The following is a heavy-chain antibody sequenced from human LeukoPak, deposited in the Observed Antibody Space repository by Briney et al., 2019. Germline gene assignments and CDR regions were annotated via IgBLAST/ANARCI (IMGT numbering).Heavy chain of an antibody. CDR3: ARDGPPDY. CDR2: FHYSGST. V-gene: IGHV4-59*01. J-gene: IGHJ4*02. Sequence: SETLSLTCSVSGGSINNYYWSWIRQPPGKGLEWIGYFHYSGSTNYNPSLKSRVIMSGDTSKNQFSLKVTSVTAADTAVYYCARDGPPDYWGQGTLVTVSS. CDR1: GGSINNYY.